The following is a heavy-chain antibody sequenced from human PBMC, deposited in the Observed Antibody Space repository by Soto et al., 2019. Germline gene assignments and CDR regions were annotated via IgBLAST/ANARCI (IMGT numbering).Heavy chain of an antibody. J-gene: IGHJ4*02. CDR3: AVLCSGGSCYSLSRAVAGTSDY. CDR1: GYTFTSYD. V-gene: IGHV1-8*01. D-gene: IGHD2-15*01. CDR2: MNPNSGNT. Sequence: ASVKVSCKASGYTFTSYDINWVRQATGQGLEWMGWMNPNSGNTGYAQKFQGRVTMTRNTSISTAYMELSSLRSEDTAVYYCAVLCSGGSCYSLSRAVAGTSDYWGQGTLVTRLL.